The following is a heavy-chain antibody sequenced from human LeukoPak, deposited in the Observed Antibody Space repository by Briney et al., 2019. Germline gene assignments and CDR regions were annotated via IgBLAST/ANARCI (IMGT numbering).Heavy chain of an antibody. V-gene: IGHV4-4*07. J-gene: IGHJ4*02. CDR2: IYTTGST. D-gene: IGHD3-3*01. CDR3: ARDVRGWSGFDY. Sequence: SETLSLTCSVSGGSISSYYWSWIRQPAGKGLEWIGRIYTTGSTDYNPALKSRVTMSVDTSKNQFSLNLSSVTAADTAVYYCARDVRGWSGFDYWGQGTLVTVSS. CDR1: GGSISSYY.